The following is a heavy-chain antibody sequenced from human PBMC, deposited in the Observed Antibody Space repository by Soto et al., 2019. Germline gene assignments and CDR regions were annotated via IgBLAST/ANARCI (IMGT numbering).Heavy chain of an antibody. D-gene: IGHD3-9*01. V-gene: IGHV1-8*01. CDR3: ASWAGYSK. J-gene: IGHJ4*02. Sequence: QVQLVQSGAEVKKPGASVKVSCKVSGYTFTDYDINWVRQASGQGLEWMGYVNPTSGNTGYAQKFQGRVAVTRNTSIRTAYMELSSLISEDTAVYYCASWAGYSKWGQGTLVTVST. CDR2: VNPTSGNT. CDR1: GYTFTDYD.